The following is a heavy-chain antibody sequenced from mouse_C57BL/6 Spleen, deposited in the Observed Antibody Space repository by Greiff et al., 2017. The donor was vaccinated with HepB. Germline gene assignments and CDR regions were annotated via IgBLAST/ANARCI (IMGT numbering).Heavy chain of an antibody. V-gene: IGHV5-16*01. Sequence: VQLKESEGGLVQPGSSMKLSCTASGFTFSDYYMAWVRQVPEKGLEWVANINYDGSSTYYLDSLKSRFIISRDNAKNILYLQMSSLKSEDTATYYCARDGSSYERAMDYWGQGTSVTVSS. CDR2: INYDGSST. D-gene: IGHD1-1*01. CDR1: GFTFSDYY. J-gene: IGHJ4*01. CDR3: ARDGSSYERAMDY.